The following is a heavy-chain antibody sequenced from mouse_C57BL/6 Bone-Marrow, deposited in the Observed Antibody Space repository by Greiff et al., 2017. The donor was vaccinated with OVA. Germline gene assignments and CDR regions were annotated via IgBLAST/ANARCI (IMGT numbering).Heavy chain of an antibody. CDR3: ARTYDGYYDWYFDV. V-gene: IGHV14-2*01. CDR2: LDPEDGET. D-gene: IGHD2-3*01. J-gene: IGHJ1*03. Sequence: DVKLQESGAELVKPGASVKLSCTASGFNIKDYYMHWVKQRTEQGLAWIGRLDPEDGETKSAPKFQGKATITADPSSNTAYLQLSSLTSEDTAVYYCARTYDGYYDWYFDVWGTGTTVTVSS. CDR1: GFNIKDYY.